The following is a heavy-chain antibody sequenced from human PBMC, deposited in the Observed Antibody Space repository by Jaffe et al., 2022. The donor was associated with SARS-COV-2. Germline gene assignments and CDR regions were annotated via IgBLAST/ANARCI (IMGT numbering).Heavy chain of an antibody. D-gene: IGHD2-15*01. CDR3: ARRRYCSGNNCYLGPNTGMDV. Sequence: EVQLVESGGGLVQSGGSLRLSCVASEFTFSRYSMNWVRQAPGKGLEWVSYISSDGSTIYYADSVKGRFTISRDNAKNSLYLQMNSLRDEDTAVYYCARRRYCSGNNCYLGPNTGMDVWGQGTTVTVSS. CDR1: EFTFSRYS. CDR2: ISSDGSTI. J-gene: IGHJ6*02. V-gene: IGHV3-48*02.